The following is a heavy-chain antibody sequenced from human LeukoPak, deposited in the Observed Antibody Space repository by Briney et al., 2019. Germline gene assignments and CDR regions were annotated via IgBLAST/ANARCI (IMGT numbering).Heavy chain of an antibody. J-gene: IGHJ2*01. CDR2: IIPIFGTA. Sequence: ASVKLSCTASGHTFTSYYFHWVRQAPGQGLEWMGGIIPIFGTANYAQKFQGRVTITADKSTSTAYMELSSLRSEDTAVYYCARGYSGYGPPDLWGRGTLVTVSS. CDR1: GHTFTSYY. D-gene: IGHD5-12*01. CDR3: ARGYSGYGPPDL. V-gene: IGHV1-69*06.